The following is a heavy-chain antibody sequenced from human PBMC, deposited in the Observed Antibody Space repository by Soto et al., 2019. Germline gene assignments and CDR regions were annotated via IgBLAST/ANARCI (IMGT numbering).Heavy chain of an antibody. D-gene: IGHD3-10*01. CDR2: TYYRSKWYN. V-gene: IGHV6-1*01. Sequence: SQTLSLTCAISGDSVSSNSAAWNWIRQSPSRGLEWLGRTYYRSKWYNDYAVSVKSRITINPDTSKNQFSLQLNSVTPEDTAVYYCARGNYFGSGSYYDYYYYYYYMDVWGKGTTVTVPS. J-gene: IGHJ6*03. CDR3: ARGNYFGSGSYYDYYYYYYYMDV. CDR1: GDSVSSNSAA.